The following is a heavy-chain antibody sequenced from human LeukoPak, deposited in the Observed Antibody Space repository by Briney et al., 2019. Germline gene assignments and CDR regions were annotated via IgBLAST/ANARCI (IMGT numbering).Heavy chain of an antibody. Sequence: GGSLRLSCAASRLIVSINYMSWVRQAPGKGLEWVSVIYSGGSTYYADSVKGRFTISRDNYKNTLYLQMNSLRAEDTAVYYCAGLAAGMMDRDDYWGQGTLVTVSS. V-gene: IGHV3-53*01. J-gene: IGHJ4*02. CDR2: IYSGGST. CDR1: RLIVSINY. CDR3: AGLAAGMMDRDDY. D-gene: IGHD6-13*01.